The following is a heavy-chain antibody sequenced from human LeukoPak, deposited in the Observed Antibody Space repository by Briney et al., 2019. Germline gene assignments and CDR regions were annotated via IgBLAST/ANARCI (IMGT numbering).Heavy chain of an antibody. V-gene: IGHV1-46*01. CDR1: GYTFTGYY. J-gene: IGHJ4*02. CDR2: INPSGGST. Sequence: ASVKVSCKASGYTFTGYYMHWVRQAPGQGLEWMGIINPSGGSTSYAQKFQGRVTMTRDMSTSTVYMELSSLRSEDTAVYYCARGKDYYDSSGYYWRYFDYWGQGTLVTVSS. D-gene: IGHD3-22*01. CDR3: ARGKDYYDSSGYYWRYFDY.